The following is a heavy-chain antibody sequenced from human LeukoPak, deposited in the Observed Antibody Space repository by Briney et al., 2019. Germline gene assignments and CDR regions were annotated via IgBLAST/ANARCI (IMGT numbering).Heavy chain of an antibody. J-gene: IGHJ4*02. D-gene: IGHD3-3*01. CDR3: ATGLWSGYHTPR. CDR2: FDPEDGET. Sequence: ASVKVSCKASGGTFSSYAISWVRQAPGKGLEWMGGFDPEDGETIYAQKFQGRVTMTEDTSTDTAYMELSSLRSEDTAVYYCATGLWSGYHTPRWGQGTPVTVSS. CDR1: GGTFSSYA. V-gene: IGHV1-24*01.